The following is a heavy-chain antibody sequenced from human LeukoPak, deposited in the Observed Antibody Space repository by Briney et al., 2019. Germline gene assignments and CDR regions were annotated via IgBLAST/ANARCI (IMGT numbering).Heavy chain of an antibody. D-gene: IGHD3-3*01. J-gene: IGHJ4*02. V-gene: IGHV3-23*01. CDR3: ARVSGVAEYYFDY. Sequence: GGSLRLSCAASGFTFSSYAMSWVRQAPGKGLEWVSAISGSGGSTYYADSVKGRFTISRDNAKNSLYLQMNSLRAEDTAVYYCARVSGVAEYYFDYWGQGTLVTVSS. CDR2: ISGSGGST. CDR1: GFTFSSYA.